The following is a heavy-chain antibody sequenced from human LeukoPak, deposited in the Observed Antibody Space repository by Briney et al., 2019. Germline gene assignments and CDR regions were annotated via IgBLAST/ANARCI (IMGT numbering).Heavy chain of an antibody. CDR2: IIPIFGTA. CDR1: GGTFSSYA. D-gene: IGHD2-21*02. Sequence: VASVTVSCKASGGTFSSYAISWVRRAPGQGLEWMGGIIPIFGTANYAQKFQGRVTITADESTSTAYMELSSLRSEDTAVYYCARGRPLAYCGGDCSSGIFDYWGQGTLVTVSS. CDR3: ARGRPLAYCGGDCSSGIFDY. V-gene: IGHV1-69*01. J-gene: IGHJ4*02.